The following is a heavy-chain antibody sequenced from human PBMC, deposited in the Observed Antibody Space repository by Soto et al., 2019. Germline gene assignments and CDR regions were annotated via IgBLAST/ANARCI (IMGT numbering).Heavy chain of an antibody. CDR3: ARLRIRMCNEL. CDR2: INHSGST. Sequence: SVTLSLTCALYGGSFIGYYWSWIRQPPGKGLEWIGEINHSGSTDYNPSLKSRVTISVDTSKNQFSLKLSSVTAADTAVYDCARLRIRMCNELWGRGTLVT. V-gene: IGHV4-34*01. J-gene: IGHJ2*01. CDR1: GGSFIGYY. D-gene: IGHD2-15*01.